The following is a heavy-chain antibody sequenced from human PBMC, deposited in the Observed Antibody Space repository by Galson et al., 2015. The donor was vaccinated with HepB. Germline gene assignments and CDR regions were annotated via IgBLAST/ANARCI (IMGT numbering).Heavy chain of an antibody. V-gene: IGHV7-4-1*01. CDR3: ARGSIMITFGGVIVKEAAPDY. J-gene: IGHJ4*02. D-gene: IGHD3-16*02. Sequence: SVKVSCKASGYTFTSYAMNWARQAPGQGLEWMGWINTNTGNPTYAQGFTGRFVFSLDTSVSTAYLQICSLKAEDTAVYYCARGSIMITFGGVIVKEAAPDYWGQGTLVTVSS. CDR2: INTNTGNP. CDR1: GYTFTSYA.